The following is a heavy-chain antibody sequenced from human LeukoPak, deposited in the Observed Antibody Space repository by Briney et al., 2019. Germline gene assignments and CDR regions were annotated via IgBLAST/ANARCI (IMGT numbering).Heavy chain of an antibody. J-gene: IGHJ4*02. V-gene: IGHV3-23*01. Sequence: PGGSLRLSGAASGFTFSSYAMSWVRQAPGKGLEWVSAISGSGGSTYYADSVKGRFTISRDNSKNTLYLQMNSLRAEDTAVYYCAKAAYPEWFGELVCYFDYWGQGTLVIVSS. D-gene: IGHD3-10*01. CDR3: AKAAYPEWFGELVCYFDY. CDR1: GFTFSSYA. CDR2: ISGSGGST.